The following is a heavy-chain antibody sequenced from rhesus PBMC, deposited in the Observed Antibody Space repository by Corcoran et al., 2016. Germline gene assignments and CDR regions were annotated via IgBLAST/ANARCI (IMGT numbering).Heavy chain of an antibody. J-gene: IGHJ4*01. CDR3: ARDLEGLADY. CDR1: GFTFDDYA. Sequence: EVQLVESGGGVVQPGGSLRLSCAASGFTFDDYAMHWVRQAPGKGLAWVSGIWWSGGSTYYADSVKGQFTISRDNAKNSLYLQMGSLRAEDTALYYCARDLEGLADYWGQGVLVTVSS. CDR2: IWWSGGST. V-gene: IGHV3-201*01.